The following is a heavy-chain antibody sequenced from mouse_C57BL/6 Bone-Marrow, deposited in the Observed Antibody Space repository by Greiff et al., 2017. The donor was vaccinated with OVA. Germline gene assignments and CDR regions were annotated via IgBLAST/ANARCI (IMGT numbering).Heavy chain of an antibody. CDR3: ASQHYYGSSYFDY. J-gene: IGHJ2*01. Sequence: QVQLQQPGADLVKPGASVKVSCKASGYTFTSYWMHWVKQRPGQGLEWIGRIHPSDSDTNYNQKFKGKATLTVDKSATTAYMQRSSLTSEDSAVYYCASQHYYGSSYFDYWGQGTTLTVSS. D-gene: IGHD1-1*01. CDR2: IHPSDSDT. V-gene: IGHV1-74*01. CDR1: GYTFTSYW.